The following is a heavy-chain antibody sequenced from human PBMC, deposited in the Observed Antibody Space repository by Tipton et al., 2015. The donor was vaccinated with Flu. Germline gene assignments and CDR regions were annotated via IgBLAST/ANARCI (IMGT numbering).Heavy chain of an antibody. V-gene: IGHV3-23*01. D-gene: IGHD1-26*01. Sequence: SLRLSCAASGFTFTSYAMSWVRQAPVRGLEWVSAISGSGGSTYNADSVKGRFTISRDNSKNTLYLQMNSLRAEDTAVYYCAKQFSYSGTYSVDYWGQGTLVTVSS. J-gene: IGHJ4*02. CDR3: AKQFSYSGTYSVDY. CDR1: GFTFTSYA. CDR2: ISGSGGST.